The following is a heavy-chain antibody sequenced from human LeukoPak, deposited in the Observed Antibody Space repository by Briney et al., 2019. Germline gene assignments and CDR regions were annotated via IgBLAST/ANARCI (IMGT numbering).Heavy chain of an antibody. J-gene: IGHJ4*02. CDR2: ISYDGSNK. CDR3: AKDLGCSGGSCSQGFDY. CDR1: GFTFSSYS. D-gene: IGHD2-15*01. V-gene: IGHV3-30*18. Sequence: GGSLRLSCAASGFTFSSYSMNWVRQAPGKGLEWVAVISYDGSNKYYADSVKGRFTISRDNSKNTLYLQMNSLRAEDTAVYYCAKDLGCSGGSCSQGFDYWGQGTLVTVSS.